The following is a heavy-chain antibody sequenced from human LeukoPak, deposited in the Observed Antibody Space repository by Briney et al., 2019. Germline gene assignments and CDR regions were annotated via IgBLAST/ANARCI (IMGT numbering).Heavy chain of an antibody. CDR3: AKDSYYDFWSGHWDYYYYMDV. CDR1: GFTFSSYG. CDR2: IRYDGSTN. Sequence: PGGSLRLSCAASGFTFSSYGMHWVRQAPGKGLEWVAFIRYDGSTNYYADSVTRRFTISRDNSKSTLYLQMNSLRAEDTAVYYCAKDSYYDFWSGHWDYYYYMDVWGKGTTVTVSS. J-gene: IGHJ6*03. V-gene: IGHV3-30*02. D-gene: IGHD3-3*01.